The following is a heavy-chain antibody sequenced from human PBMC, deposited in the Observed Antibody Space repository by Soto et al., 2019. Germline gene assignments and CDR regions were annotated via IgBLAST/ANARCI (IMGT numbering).Heavy chain of an antibody. CDR2: ISSTSIYI. CDR1: GFTFSGYS. J-gene: IGHJ4*02. CDR3: ARVSAGIYFEY. V-gene: IGHV3-21*01. Sequence: EVQVVESGGGLVKPGGSLRLSCAASGFTFSGYSMNWVRQAPGKGLEWVSSISSTSIYIYYADSVKGRFTISRDNAKNSLYLQMNSLRAEDTAVYYCARVSAGIYFEYWGQGTLVTVSS. D-gene: IGHD3-10*01.